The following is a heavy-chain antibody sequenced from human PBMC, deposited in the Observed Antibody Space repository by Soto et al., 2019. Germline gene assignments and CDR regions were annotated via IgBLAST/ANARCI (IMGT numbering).Heavy chain of an antibody. CDR2: ISGRGGST. V-gene: IGHV3-23*01. CDR3: AKDYSSGYYYFDY. D-gene: IGHD3-22*01. CDR1: GFNFSSYA. Sequence: PGGSLRLSCAASGFNFSSYAMSWVRQAPGKGLEWVSAISGRGGSTYYANSVKGRFTIARDNSKNTLYLQMNSLRAEDTAVYYCAKDYSSGYYYFDYWGQGTLVTVSS. J-gene: IGHJ4*02.